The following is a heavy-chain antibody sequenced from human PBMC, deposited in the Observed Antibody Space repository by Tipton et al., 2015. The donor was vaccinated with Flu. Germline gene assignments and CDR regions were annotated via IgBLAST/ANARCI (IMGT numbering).Heavy chain of an antibody. CDR1: GFSVSSNY. V-gene: IGHV3-7*01. Sequence: QLVQSGGGLIQPGGSLRLSCAASGFSVSSNYMSWVRQAPGKGLEWVANMNQDGSEKYYVDSVKGRFTISRDNAKNSLYLQMNSLRAEDTAIYYCASAMIVVVNGRDAFNIWGQGTMVTVSS. CDR2: MNQDGSEK. D-gene: IGHD3-22*01. J-gene: IGHJ3*02. CDR3: ASAMIVVVNGRDAFNI.